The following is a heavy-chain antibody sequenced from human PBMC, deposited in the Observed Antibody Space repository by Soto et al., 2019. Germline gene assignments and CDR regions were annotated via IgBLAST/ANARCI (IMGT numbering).Heavy chain of an antibody. CDR2: IYYSGST. Sequence: SETLSLTCTVSGGSISSYYWSWIRQPPGKGLEWIGYIYYSGSTNYNPSLKSRVTISVDTSKNQFSLKLSSVTAADTAVYYCARAMVYAKRWFDPWGQGTLVTVSS. V-gene: IGHV4-59*01. D-gene: IGHD2-8*01. CDR1: GGSISSYY. J-gene: IGHJ5*02. CDR3: ARAMVYAKRWFDP.